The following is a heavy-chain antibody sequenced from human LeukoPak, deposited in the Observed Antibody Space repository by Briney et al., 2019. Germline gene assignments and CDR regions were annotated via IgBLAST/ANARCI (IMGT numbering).Heavy chain of an antibody. J-gene: IGHJ4*02. CDR1: RFTFSSYA. V-gene: IGHV3-30-3*01. D-gene: IGHD6-13*01. Sequence: GRTPSLSRARSRFTFSSYAMHRVPQAPRRGLEGVDIISNDGSNKYYADSVKGRFTIATDNSENTLYLQVNSLTVEDTALYYCARDAQQLGYFDYWGQGTLVTVSS. CDR2: ISNDGSNK. CDR3: ARDAQQLGYFDY.